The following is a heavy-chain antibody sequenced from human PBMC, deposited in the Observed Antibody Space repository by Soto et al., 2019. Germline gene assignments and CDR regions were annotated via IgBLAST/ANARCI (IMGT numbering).Heavy chain of an antibody. CDR2: IYPGDSDT. J-gene: IGHJ6*02. Sequence: GESLKISCKGSGYSFTSYWIGWVRQMPGKGLEWMGIIYPGDSDTRYSPSFQGQVTIPADKSISTAYLQWSSLKASDTAMYYCARRGKXCSSTSCSTGYYYGMDVWGRGTTVTVSS. V-gene: IGHV5-51*01. D-gene: IGHD2-2*01. CDR3: ARRGKXCSSTSCSTGYYYGMDV. CDR1: GYSFTSYW.